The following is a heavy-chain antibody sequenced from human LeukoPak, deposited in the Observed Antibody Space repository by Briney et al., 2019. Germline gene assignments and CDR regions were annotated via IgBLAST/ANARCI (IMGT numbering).Heavy chain of an antibody. J-gene: IGHJ4*02. CDR2: TNPDSGGT. CDR3: ARGIVGATGLDY. CDR1: GYTFTGYY. Sequence: ASVKVSCKASGYTFTGYYMQWVRQAPGQGLEWMGRTNPDSGGTNYAQKLQDRVTMTRDTSITTAYMELSSLRYDDTAVYYCARGIVGATGLDYWGQGTLVTVSS. D-gene: IGHD1-26*01. V-gene: IGHV1-2*06.